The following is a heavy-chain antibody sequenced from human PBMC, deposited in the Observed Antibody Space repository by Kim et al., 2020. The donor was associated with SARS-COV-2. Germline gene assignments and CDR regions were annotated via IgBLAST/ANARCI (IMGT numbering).Heavy chain of an antibody. Sequence: GESLKISCKGSGYSFTSYWIGWVRQMPGKGLEWMGIIYPGDSDTRYSPSFQGQVTISADKSISTAYLQWSSLKASDTAMYYCARGGDFWSGYPNWFDPWGQGTLVTVSS. J-gene: IGHJ5*02. D-gene: IGHD3-3*01. CDR3: ARGGDFWSGYPNWFDP. CDR1: GYSFTSYW. V-gene: IGHV5-51*01. CDR2: IYPGDSDT.